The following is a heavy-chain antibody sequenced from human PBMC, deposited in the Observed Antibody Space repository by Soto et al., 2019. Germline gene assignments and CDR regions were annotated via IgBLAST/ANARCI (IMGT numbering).Heavy chain of an antibody. Sequence: QVQMVQSGAEVKKPGSSVKVSCRVSGGTFDMYALTWVRQAPGQGLEWMGTIIPTLSILKYAKKFQGRVTITAGGSTSTTYLELSRLRSDDTALYYCAIGPYTMTGSYFDFWGQGTLVTVSA. CDR3: AIGPYTMTGSYFDF. CDR1: GGTFDMYA. J-gene: IGHJ4*02. V-gene: IGHV1-69*18. D-gene: IGHD3-22*01. CDR2: IIPTLSIL.